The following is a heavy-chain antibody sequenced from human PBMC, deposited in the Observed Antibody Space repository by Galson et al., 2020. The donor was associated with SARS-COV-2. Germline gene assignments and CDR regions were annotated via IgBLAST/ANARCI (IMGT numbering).Heavy chain of an antibody. CDR3: ARAPVGRNWFDP. D-gene: IGHD1-26*01. Sequence: SETLSLTCTVSGGSISSYYWSWFRQPPGKGLEWIGYIYYSGNTNYNPSLKSRVTISVDTSKNQFSLELNSVTPADTAVYYCARAPVGRNWFDPWGQGTLVTVYS. CDR2: IYYSGNT. J-gene: IGHJ5*02. V-gene: IGHV4-59*13. CDR1: GGSISSYY.